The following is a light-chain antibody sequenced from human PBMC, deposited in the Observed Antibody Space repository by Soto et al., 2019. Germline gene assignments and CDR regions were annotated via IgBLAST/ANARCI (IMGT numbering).Light chain of an antibody. CDR1: QTISSW. Sequence: DIQMTQSPSTLSGSVGDRVTITCRASQTISSWLAWYQQKPGKAPKLLIYKASTLKSGVPSRFSGSGYGTDFTLTITSLQTDDFGTYHCQQYDVHPKTFGQGTKVDIK. V-gene: IGKV1-5*03. CDR3: QQYDVHPKT. J-gene: IGKJ1*01. CDR2: KAS.